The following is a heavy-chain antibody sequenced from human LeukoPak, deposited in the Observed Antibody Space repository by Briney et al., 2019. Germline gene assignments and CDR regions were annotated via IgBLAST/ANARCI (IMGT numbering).Heavy chain of an antibody. J-gene: IGHJ4*02. CDR2: ISSGVNT. D-gene: IGHD3-22*01. V-gene: IGHV3-53*01. Sequence: GGSLRLSCAPSGFIVSSNYMSWVRQAPGKGLEWVSIISSGVNTYYADSVKGRFTISRDISKNTLYLPMNGLRAEDTAVYYCAREVRGYYFDYWGQGTLVTVSS. CDR3: AREVRGYYFDY. CDR1: GFIVSSNY.